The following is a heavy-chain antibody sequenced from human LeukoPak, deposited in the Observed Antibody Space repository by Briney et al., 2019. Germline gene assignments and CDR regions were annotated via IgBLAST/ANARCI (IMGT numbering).Heavy chain of an antibody. V-gene: IGHV4-34*01. CDR2: INHSGST. CDR1: GGSFGGYY. CDR3: ARKGEQLVFDY. Sequence: SETLSLTCAVYGGSFGGYYWSWIRQPPGKGLEWIGEINHSGSTNYNPSLKSRVTISVDTSKNQFSLKLSSVTAADTAVYYCARKGEQLVFDYWGQGTLVTVSS. D-gene: IGHD6-13*01. J-gene: IGHJ4*02.